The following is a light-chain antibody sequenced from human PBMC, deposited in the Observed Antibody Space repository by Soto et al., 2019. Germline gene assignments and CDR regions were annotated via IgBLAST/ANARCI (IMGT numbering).Light chain of an antibody. V-gene: IGKV3-15*01. CDR1: QSIGDT. CDR3: QQYDNWPCT. J-gene: IGKJ1*01. CDR2: GAS. Sequence: EIVMTQSPATLSVSPGGRATLSCRASQSIGDTLAWYQLKPGQAPRLLIYGASSRLAGFTARFSGSGSGTDLTLTSSGLQSDDWAGYFCQQYDNWPCTFGQRTKVEIK.